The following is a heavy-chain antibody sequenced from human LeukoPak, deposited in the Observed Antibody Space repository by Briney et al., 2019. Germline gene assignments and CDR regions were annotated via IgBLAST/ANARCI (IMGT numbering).Heavy chain of an antibody. CDR3: ASAPRNLGPNRI. D-gene: IGHD1-14*01. Sequence: SGTLSLTRAVSGGSISSSNWWNWVRQPPGKGLEWIGEIDHSGSTNYNPSLKSRVTISVDKSNNQFSLKLSSVTAADTAVYFCASAPRNLGPNRIWGQGTLVTVSS. V-gene: IGHV4-4*02. CDR2: IDHSGST. CDR1: GGSISSSNW. J-gene: IGHJ4*02.